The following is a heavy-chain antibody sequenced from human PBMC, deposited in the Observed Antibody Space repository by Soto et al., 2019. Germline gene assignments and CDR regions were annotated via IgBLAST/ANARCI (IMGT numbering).Heavy chain of an antibody. Sequence: GGSLRLSCEASGFVFSTYSMNWVRQAPGKGLEWVSYISTTSSTIYYADSVKGRFTISRDNAKNSLFLQMNSLRDEDTAVYYCARDGVGATLAWGQGTLVTVSS. CDR3: ARDGVGATLA. V-gene: IGHV3-48*02. CDR2: ISTTSSTI. D-gene: IGHD1-26*01. CDR1: GFVFSTYS. J-gene: IGHJ4*02.